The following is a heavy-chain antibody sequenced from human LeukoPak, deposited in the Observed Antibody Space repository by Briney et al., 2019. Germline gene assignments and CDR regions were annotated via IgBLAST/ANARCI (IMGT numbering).Heavy chain of an antibody. Sequence: ASVKVSCKASGYTFTNYGISWVRQAPGQGLEWMGWISAYNGNTNYAQKLQGRVTMTTDTSTSTAYMELRSLRSDDTAVYYCARDSVLGYCSSSSCYLGVYWGQGTLVTVSS. J-gene: IGHJ4*02. CDR1: GYTFTNYG. D-gene: IGHD2-2*03. V-gene: IGHV1-18*01. CDR2: ISAYNGNT. CDR3: ARDSVLGYCSSSSCYLGVY.